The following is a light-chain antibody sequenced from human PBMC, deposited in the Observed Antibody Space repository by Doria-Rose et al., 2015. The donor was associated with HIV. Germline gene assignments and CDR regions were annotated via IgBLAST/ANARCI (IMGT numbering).Light chain of an antibody. CDR2: YAS. Sequence: DIQLAQSPSTLSASVGDRVTITCRASQSISNWLAWHQQKPGQAPKLPIYYASTLQSGVPSRFRGSGSGTEFTLTINSLQPDDFATYYCQHFDKYFSWTFGHGTKVDIK. CDR3: QHFDKYFSWT. J-gene: IGKJ1*01. V-gene: IGKV1-5*03. CDR1: QSISNW.